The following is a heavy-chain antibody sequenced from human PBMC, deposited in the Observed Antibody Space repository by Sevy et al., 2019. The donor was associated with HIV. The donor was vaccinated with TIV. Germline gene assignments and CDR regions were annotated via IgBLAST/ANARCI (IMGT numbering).Heavy chain of an antibody. CDR1: GYSFTNHA. CDR2: IKADNGNI. CDR3: AREKGGIFGVVAGQFDS. Sequence: ASVKVSCKASGYSFTNHAIQWVRQAPGQGLEWMGWIKADNGNIKYSQKFQDRLTITRDTSATTAYMELRSLRPEDTAVYFCAREKGGIFGVVAGQFDSWGQRTLVTVSS. J-gene: IGHJ4*02. D-gene: IGHD3-3*01. V-gene: IGHV1-3*01.